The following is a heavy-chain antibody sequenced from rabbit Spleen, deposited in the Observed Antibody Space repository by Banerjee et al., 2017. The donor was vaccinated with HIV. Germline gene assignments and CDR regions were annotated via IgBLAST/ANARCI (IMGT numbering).Heavy chain of an antibody. V-gene: IGHV1S45*01. CDR2: IYPGSFDST. CDR1: GFSFSSSYY. Sequence: QEQLVESGGGLVQPEGSLTLTCTASGFSFSSSYYMCWVRQAPGKGLEWIACIYPGSFDSTVYASWAKGRFTISKTSSTTVTLQMTSLTAADTATYFCARDAATSFSSYGMDLWGPGTLVTVS. CDR3: ARDAATSFSSYGMDL. J-gene: IGHJ6*01. D-gene: IGHD1-1*01.